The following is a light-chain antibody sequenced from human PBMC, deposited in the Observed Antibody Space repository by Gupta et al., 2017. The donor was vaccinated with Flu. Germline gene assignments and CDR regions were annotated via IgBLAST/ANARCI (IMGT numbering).Light chain of an antibody. CDR3: QQRSSWPGT. J-gene: IGKJ4*01. CDR2: DAS. CDR1: QSVGMY. V-gene: IGKV3-11*01. Sequence: IVLTQSPATLSLSPGERATLSCRASQSVGMYLAWYQQKPCQAPRLLISDASNRATDIPARFRGSGSGTDFTHTISSLEPEDFAVYYCQQRSSWPGTFGGGTKVDIK.